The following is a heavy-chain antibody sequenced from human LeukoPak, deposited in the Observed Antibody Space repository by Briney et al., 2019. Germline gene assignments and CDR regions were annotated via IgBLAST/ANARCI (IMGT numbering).Heavy chain of an antibody. CDR2: ISAYNGNT. CDR1: GYTFTSYG. V-gene: IGHV1-18*01. CDR3: AREGVAAAREKYYYYGMDV. J-gene: IGHJ6*02. Sequence: GASVKVSCKASGYTFTSYGISWVRQAPGQGLEWMGWISAYNGNTNYAQKLQGRVTMTTDTSTSTAYMELRSLRSDDTAVYYCAREGVAAAREKYYYYGMDVWGQGTTVTVSS. D-gene: IGHD6-13*01.